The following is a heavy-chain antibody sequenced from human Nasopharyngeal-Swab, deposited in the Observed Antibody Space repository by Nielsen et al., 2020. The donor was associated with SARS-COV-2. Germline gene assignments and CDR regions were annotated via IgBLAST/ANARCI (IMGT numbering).Heavy chain of an antibody. J-gene: IGHJ3*02. Sequence: RQAPGKGLEWVAVISYDGSNKYYADSVKGRFTISRDNSKNTLYLQMNSLRDEDTAVYYCAREEVVATSWRAFDIWGQGTMVTVSS. CDR3: AREEVVATSWRAFDI. V-gene: IGHV3-30-3*01. D-gene: IGHD5-12*01. CDR2: ISYDGSNK.